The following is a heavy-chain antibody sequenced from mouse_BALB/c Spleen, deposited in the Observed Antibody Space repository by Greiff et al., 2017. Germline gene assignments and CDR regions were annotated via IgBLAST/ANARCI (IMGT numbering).Heavy chain of an antibody. Sequence: VQLQESGPELVRPGESVKISCKGSGYTFTDYAMHWVKQSHAKSLEWIGVISIYYDNTNYNQKFKGKATMTVDKSSSTAYMELARLTSEDSAIYYCARGSYYRYDVLYAMDYWGQGTSVTVSS. J-gene: IGHJ4*01. V-gene: IGHV1-67*01. CDR3: ARGSYYRYDVLYAMDY. CDR1: GYTFTDYA. D-gene: IGHD2-14*01. CDR2: ISIYYDNT.